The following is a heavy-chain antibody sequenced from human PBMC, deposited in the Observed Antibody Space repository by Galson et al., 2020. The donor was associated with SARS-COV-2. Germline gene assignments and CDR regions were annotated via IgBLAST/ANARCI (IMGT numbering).Heavy chain of an antibody. D-gene: IGHD1-26*01. V-gene: IGHV3-9*01. Sequence: GGSLRLSCAASGLTFDDCAMHWVRQVPGKGLEWVSGISWTSGSIGYADSVKGRFTIPRDNAKNSLYLQMSSLRAEDTALYYCAKDRGYSGTVFDYWGQGTLGTVAS. CDR2: ISWTSGSI. CDR3: AKDRGYSGTVFDY. CDR1: GLTFDDCA. J-gene: IGHJ4*02.